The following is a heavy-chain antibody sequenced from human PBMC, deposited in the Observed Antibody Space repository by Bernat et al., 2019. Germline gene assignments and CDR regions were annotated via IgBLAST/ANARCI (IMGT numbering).Heavy chain of an antibody. D-gene: IGHD4-11*01. CDR3: AKALRLGYSNYEASYYFDY. Sequence: QVQLVESGGGVVQPGRSLRLSCAASGFTFSTFAMHWVRQAPGQGLEWVAVISYDGSKKYLADSVKGRFTISRDNSKNTLYVQMNSLRAEDTAVYYCAKALRLGYSNYEASYYFDYWGQGTLVTVSS. CDR2: ISYDGSKK. CDR1: GFTFSTFA. V-gene: IGHV3-30-3*01. J-gene: IGHJ4*02.